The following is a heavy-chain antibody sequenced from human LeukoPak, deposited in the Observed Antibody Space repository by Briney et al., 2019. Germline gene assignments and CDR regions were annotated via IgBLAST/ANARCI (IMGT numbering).Heavy chain of an antibody. D-gene: IGHD1-26*01. CDR1: GFPFSSYW. V-gene: IGHV3-7*03. Sequence: GGSLRLSCVASGFPFSSYWVTWVRQAPGKGLEWVANIKQDGSKKSYVDSVKGRFTISRDNAKNSLYLQMNSLRAEDTAVYYCARDVGAFDYWGQGTLVTVSS. CDR2: IKQDGSKK. J-gene: IGHJ4*02. CDR3: ARDVGAFDY.